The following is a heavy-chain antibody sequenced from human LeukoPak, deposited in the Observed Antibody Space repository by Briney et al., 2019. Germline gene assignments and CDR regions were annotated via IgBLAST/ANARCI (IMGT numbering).Heavy chain of an antibody. CDR3: ARLKTIGIAVSHYYYYGMDV. V-gene: IGHV1-46*01. D-gene: IGHD6-19*01. J-gene: IGHJ6*02. CDR2: TNPSGGST. CDR1: GYTFTSYY. Sequence: GASVKVSCKASGYTFTSYYMHWVRQAPGQGLEWMGITNPSGGSTSYAQKFQGRVTMTRNTSISTAYMELSSLRSEDTAVYYCARLKTIGIAVSHYYYYGMDVWGQGTTVTVSS.